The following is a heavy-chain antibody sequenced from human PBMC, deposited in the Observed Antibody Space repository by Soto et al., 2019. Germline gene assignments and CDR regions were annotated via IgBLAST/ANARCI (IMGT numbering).Heavy chain of an antibody. CDR2: IYHSGST. CDR3: ARDDHIVVVPTSLGAMDV. J-gene: IGHJ6*02. V-gene: IGHV4-4*02. Sequence: PSETLSLTCAVYGGSISSKTGWNWVRQRPGKGLEWIGEIYHSGSTNYNPSLKSRVTISLDKSKNQYSLQLTSVTAADSAVYYCARDDHIVVVPTSLGAMDVWGQGTTVTVS. CDR1: GGSISSKTG. D-gene: IGHD2-2*01.